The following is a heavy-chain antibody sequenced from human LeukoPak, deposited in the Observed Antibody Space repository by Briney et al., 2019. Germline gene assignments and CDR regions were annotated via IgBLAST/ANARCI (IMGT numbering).Heavy chain of an antibody. CDR3: ARDTRRYYYDSSGYYYLDY. J-gene: IGHJ4*02. V-gene: IGHV1-18*01. CDR2: ISAYNGNT. CDR1: GYTFTSYG. Sequence: GASVKVSCKASGYTFTSYGISWVRQAPGQGLEWMGWISAYNGNTNYAQKLQGRVTMTTDTSTSTAHMELRSLRSDDTAVYYCARDTRRYYYDSSGYYYLDYWGQGTLVTVS. D-gene: IGHD3-22*01.